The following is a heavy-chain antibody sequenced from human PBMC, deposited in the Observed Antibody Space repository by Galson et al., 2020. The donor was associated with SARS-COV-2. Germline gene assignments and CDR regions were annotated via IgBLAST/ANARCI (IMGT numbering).Heavy chain of an antibody. J-gene: IGHJ6*02. D-gene: IGHD2-2*01. CDR2: VFYGGST. CDR3: ARGRVGVVPAPILGLGPYYDYYAMDV. CDR1: GGSISSDNYY. Sequence: ETSETLSLTCIVSGGSISSDNYYWDWIRQSPGKGLEWIGTVFYGGSTYYNPSLKSRVTISVDTSKNQFSLKLTSVTAAETGVYYCARGRVGVVPAPILGLGPYYDYYAMDVWGQGTTIT. V-gene: IGHV4-39*01.